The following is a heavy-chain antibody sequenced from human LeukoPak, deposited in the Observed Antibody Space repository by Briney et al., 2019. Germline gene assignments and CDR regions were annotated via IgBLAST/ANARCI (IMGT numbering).Heavy chain of an antibody. V-gene: IGHV1-18*01. Sequence: EASVKVSCKASGYTFTSYDINWVRQAPGQGLEWMGWISAYNGNTNYAQKLQGRVTMTTDTSTSTAYMELRSLRSDDTAVYYCARDKAISSGWSYYYYYYGMDVWGQGTTVTVSS. CDR3: ARDKAISSGWSYYYYYYGMDV. CDR2: ISAYNGNT. D-gene: IGHD6-19*01. J-gene: IGHJ6*02. CDR1: GYTFTSYD.